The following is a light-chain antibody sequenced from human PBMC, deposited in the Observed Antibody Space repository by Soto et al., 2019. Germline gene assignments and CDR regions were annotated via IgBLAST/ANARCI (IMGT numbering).Light chain of an antibody. CDR2: EVS. V-gene: IGLV2-14*01. CDR1: DSDVGGPNY. Sequence: QSALTQPASVSGSPGQSITISCTGTDSDVGGPNYVSWYQHHPGKVPKLMIFEVSNRPSGVSDRFSASKSGNAASLTISGLQAEDEADYYCSSYTTHSALVFGTGTKLTVL. J-gene: IGLJ1*01. CDR3: SSYTTHSALV.